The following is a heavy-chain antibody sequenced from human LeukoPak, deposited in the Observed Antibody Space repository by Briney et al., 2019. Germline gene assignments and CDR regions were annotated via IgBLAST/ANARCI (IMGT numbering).Heavy chain of an antibody. CDR1: GYTFTDYY. V-gene: IGHV1-2*02. CDR2: VNPNSGGT. D-gene: IGHD3-3*01. J-gene: IGHJ4*02. Sequence: GASVKVSCKASGYTFTDYYMHWVRQAPGHRLEWLGWVNPNSGGTNYAQTFRGRVTMTRDTSITTAYMELGRLKSDDTAMYYCARSLIPIFGVAISGPPDFDYWGQGTLVTVSS. CDR3: ARSLIPIFGVAISGPPDFDY.